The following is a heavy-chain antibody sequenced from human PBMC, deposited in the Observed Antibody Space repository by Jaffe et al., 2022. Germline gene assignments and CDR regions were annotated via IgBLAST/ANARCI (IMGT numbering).Heavy chain of an antibody. J-gene: IGHJ6*03. V-gene: IGHV3-23*01. Sequence: EVQLLESGGGLVQPGGSLRLSCAASGFTFSSYAMSWVRQAPGKGLEWVSAISGSGGSTYYADSVKGRFTISRDNSKNTLYLQMNSLRAEDTAVYYCARGPYCSGGSCYSIDYYYMDVWGKGTTVTVSS. CDR2: ISGSGGST. CDR1: GFTFSSYA. CDR3: ARGPYCSGGSCYSIDYYYMDV. D-gene: IGHD2-15*01.